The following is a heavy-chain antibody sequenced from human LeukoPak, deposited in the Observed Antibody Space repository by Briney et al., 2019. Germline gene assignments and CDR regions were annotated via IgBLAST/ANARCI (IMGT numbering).Heavy chain of an antibody. J-gene: IGHJ5*02. Sequence: ASVKVSCKASGYTFTSYYMHWVRQAPGQGLEWMGIINPSGGRTSYAQKFQGRVTMTRDTSTSTVYMELSSLRSEDTAVYYCARDSNEWNWFDPWGQGTLVTVSS. CDR2: INPSGGRT. V-gene: IGHV1-46*01. CDR3: ARDSNEWNWFDP. D-gene: IGHD2-8*01. CDR1: GYTFTSYY.